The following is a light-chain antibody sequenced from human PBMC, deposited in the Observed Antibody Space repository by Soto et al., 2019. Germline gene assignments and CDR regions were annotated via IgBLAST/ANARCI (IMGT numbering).Light chain of an antibody. V-gene: IGLV2-14*01. J-gene: IGLJ1*01. CDR1: SSDVGGYNY. CDR3: SSYTSSSTL. Sequence: QSALTQPASVSGSPGQSITISCTGTSSDVGGYNYFSWYQQHPGKAPKLMIYEVSNRPSGVSNRFSGSKSGNTASLTISGLQAEDEADYYCSSYTSSSTLFGTGTKLTVL. CDR2: EVS.